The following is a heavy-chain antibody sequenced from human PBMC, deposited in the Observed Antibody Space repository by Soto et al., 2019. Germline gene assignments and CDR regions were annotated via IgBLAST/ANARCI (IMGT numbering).Heavy chain of an antibody. CDR2: IYWNDDK. V-gene: IGHV2-5*01. Sequence: QITLKESGPTLVKPTQTLTLTCTFSGFSLSTSGVGVGWIRQPPGKALEWLALIYWNDDKRYSPSLKSRLTITKDTSKNQVVLTMTNMDPVDTATYYCALKIYLRGVIDYWGQGTLVTVSS. CDR1: GFSLSTSGVG. J-gene: IGHJ4*02. CDR3: ALKIYLRGVIDY. D-gene: IGHD3-10*01.